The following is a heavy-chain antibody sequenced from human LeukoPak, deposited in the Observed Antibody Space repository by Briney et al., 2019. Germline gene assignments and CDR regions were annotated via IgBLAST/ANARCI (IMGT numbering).Heavy chain of an antibody. CDR2: INHSGST. CDR3: ARSFSRYSSGWYFY. CDR1: GGSFSGYY. Sequence: SETLSLTCAVYGGSFSGYYWSWIRQPPGKGLEWIGEINHSGSTNYNPSLKSRVTISVDTSKNQFSLKLSSVTAADTAVYYCARSFSRYSSGWYFYWGQGTLVTVSS. D-gene: IGHD6-19*01. J-gene: IGHJ4*02. V-gene: IGHV4-34*01.